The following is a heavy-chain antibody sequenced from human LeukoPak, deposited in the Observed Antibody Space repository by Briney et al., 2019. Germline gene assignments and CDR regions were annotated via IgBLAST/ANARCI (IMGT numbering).Heavy chain of an antibody. CDR1: GGTFSSYA. D-gene: IGHD6-19*01. Sequence: ASVKVSCKASGGTFSSYAISWVRQAPGQGLEWMGRIIPIFGIANYAQKFQGRVTITADKSTSTAYMELSSLRSEDTAVYYCARVGIAVAGGLYDYWGQGTLVTVSS. V-gene: IGHV1-69*04. CDR3: ARVGIAVAGGLYDY. J-gene: IGHJ4*02. CDR2: IIPIFGIA.